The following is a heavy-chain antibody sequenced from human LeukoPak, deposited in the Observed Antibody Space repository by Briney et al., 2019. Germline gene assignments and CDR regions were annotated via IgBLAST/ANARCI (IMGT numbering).Heavy chain of an antibody. CDR1: GFVFSIYT. D-gene: IGHD2-2*01. CDR2: IWYDGSNK. J-gene: IGHJ4*02. V-gene: IGHV3-33*07. Sequence: PGGSLKLSCSASGFVFSIYTMYWVRQAPGKGLEWVAVIWYDGSNKYYADSVKGRFTISRDNSKNTLYLQMNSLRAEDTAVYYCARDFNQLLWSKRWGYFDYWGQGTLVTVSS. CDR3: ARDFNQLLWSKRWGYFDY.